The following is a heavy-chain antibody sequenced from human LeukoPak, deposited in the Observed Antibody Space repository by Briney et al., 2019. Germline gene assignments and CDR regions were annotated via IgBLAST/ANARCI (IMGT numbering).Heavy chain of an antibody. D-gene: IGHD3-10*01. CDR3: ARDSTMVDYYFDY. CDR1: GGSFLNHY. J-gene: IGHJ4*02. Sequence: SETLSLTCRVFGGSFLNHYWSWIRQPAGKGLEWIGRIYTSGSTNYNPSLTSRVTMSVDTSKNQFSLKLSSVTAADTAVYYCARDSTMVDYYFDYWGQGTLVTVSS. CDR2: IYTSGST. V-gene: IGHV4-4*07.